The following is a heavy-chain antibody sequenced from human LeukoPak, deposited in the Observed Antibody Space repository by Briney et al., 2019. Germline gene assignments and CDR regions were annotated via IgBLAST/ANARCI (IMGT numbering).Heavy chain of an antibody. CDR1: GFTFSSYS. J-gene: IGHJ4*02. CDR3: ARGILRVGELSLYRLDY. D-gene: IGHD3-16*02. V-gene: IGHV3-48*01. Sequence: PGGSLRLSCAASGFTFSSYSMNWVRQAPGKGLEWVSYISSSSSTIYYADSVKGRFTISRDNAKNQLYLQMNSLRAEDTAVYYCARGILRVGELSLYRLDYWGQGTLVTVSS. CDR2: ISSSSSTI.